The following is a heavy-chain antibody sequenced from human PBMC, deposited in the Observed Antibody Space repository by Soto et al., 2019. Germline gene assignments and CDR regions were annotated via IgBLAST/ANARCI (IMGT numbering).Heavy chain of an antibody. Sequence: QITLKESGPTLVKPTQTLTLTCTFSGFSVSTSGVGVGWIRQPPGKALECLALIYWDDDKRYSPSLKSRLTITKDTSKNQVVLTMTNMDPVDTATYYCAHRLEWLVYDYWGQGTLVTVSS. V-gene: IGHV2-5*02. CDR3: AHRLEWLVYDY. D-gene: IGHD6-19*01. CDR2: IYWDDDK. J-gene: IGHJ4*02. CDR1: GFSVSTSGVG.